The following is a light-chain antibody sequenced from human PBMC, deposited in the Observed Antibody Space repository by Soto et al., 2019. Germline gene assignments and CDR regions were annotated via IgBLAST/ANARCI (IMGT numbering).Light chain of an antibody. CDR3: QQYGSSPWT. J-gene: IGKJ1*01. CDR1: QSVSSSY. Sequence: EIVLTQSPGTLSLSPGERATLGCRASQSVSSSYLAWYQQKPGQAPRLLIYGASSRATGIPDRFSGSGSGTDFTLTISRLEPEDFAVYYCQQYGSSPWTFGQGTKVDIK. V-gene: IGKV3-20*01. CDR2: GAS.